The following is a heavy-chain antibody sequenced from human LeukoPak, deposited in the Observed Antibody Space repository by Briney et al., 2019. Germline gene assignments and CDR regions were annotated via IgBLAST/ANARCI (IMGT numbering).Heavy chain of an antibody. Sequence: GASVKVSCKASGGTFSSYAISWVRQAPGQGLEWMGGIIPIFGTANYAQKFQGRVTITADESTSTAYMELSSLRSEDTAVYYCARGGYYYDSSGYPDYWGQGTLVTVSS. CDR2: IIPIFGTA. D-gene: IGHD3-22*01. J-gene: IGHJ4*02. V-gene: IGHV1-69*13. CDR1: GGTFSSYA. CDR3: ARGGYYYDSSGYPDY.